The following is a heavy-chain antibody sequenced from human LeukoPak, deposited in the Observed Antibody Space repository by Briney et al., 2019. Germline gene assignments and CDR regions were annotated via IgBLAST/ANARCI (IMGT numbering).Heavy chain of an antibody. CDR1: GGSFSGYY. V-gene: IGHV4-34*01. D-gene: IGHD3-10*01. CDR3: ARSARPYYYGSGKIDY. J-gene: IGHJ4*02. Sequence: SETLSLTCAVYGGSFSGYYWSWIRQPPGKGLEWIGEINHSGSTNYNPSLKSRVTISVDTSKNQFSLKLSSVTAADTAVYYCARSARPYYYGSGKIDYWSQGTLVTVSS. CDR2: INHSGST.